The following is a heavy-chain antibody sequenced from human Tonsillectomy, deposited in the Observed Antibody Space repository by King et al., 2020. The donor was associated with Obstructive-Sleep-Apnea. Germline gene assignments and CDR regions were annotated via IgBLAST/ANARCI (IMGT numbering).Heavy chain of an antibody. CDR2: ISYHGSIK. J-gene: IGHJ6*02. CDR1: GFTFSSYA. CDR3: ARGDYFDSRVLRGDYYYGMDV. V-gene: IGHV3-30-3*01. Sequence: VQLVESGGGVGQPGRALSLSCPASGFTFSSYAMHWVRQAPGKWLEWVALISYHGSIKYYADSVKGGFTSSRDNSKNTLFLQMNSLRAEETAIYYCARGDYFDSRVLRGDYYYGMDVWGQGTTVTVSS. D-gene: IGHD3-22*01.